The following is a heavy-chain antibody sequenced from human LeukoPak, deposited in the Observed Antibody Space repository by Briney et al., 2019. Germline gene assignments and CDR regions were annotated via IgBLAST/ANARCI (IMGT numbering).Heavy chain of an antibody. CDR3: ARDRVVSGRFGEVAS. D-gene: IGHD3-10*01. CDR2: ISSSSTYI. J-gene: IGHJ5*01. Sequence: GGSLRLSCAASGFTFSSYSMNWVRQAPGKGLEWVSFISSSSTYIYYADSVKGRLTISRDDAKNSLYLQMSSLRADDTAVYYCARDRVVSGRFGEVASWGQGTLVTVSS. CDR1: GFTFSSYS. V-gene: IGHV3-21*01.